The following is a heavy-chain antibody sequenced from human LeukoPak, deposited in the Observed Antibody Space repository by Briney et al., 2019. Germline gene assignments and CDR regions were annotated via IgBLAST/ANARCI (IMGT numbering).Heavy chain of an antibody. CDR2: ISKNSGYM. J-gene: IGHJ3*02. Sequence: PGGSLRLSCAASGFTFGSYSMNWVRQAPGKGLQWVSSISKNSGYMYYIDSVKGRFTISRDNAKSSMYLQMNSVRADDTAVYYCARSSMVDANDAFDIWGQGTMVTVSS. CDR1: GFTFGSYS. CDR3: ARSSMVDANDAFDI. V-gene: IGHV3-21*01. D-gene: IGHD2-15*01.